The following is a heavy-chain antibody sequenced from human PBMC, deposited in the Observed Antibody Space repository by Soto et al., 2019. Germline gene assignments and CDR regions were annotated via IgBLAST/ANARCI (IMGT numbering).Heavy chain of an antibody. CDR2: IKSKSDGGTT. Sequence: EVQLLESGGGLVKPGGSLRLSCAASGFTFSNAWMSWVRQAPGKGLEWVGRIKSKSDGGTTDYAAPVKGRFTISRDDSKNTLYLQMNSLKTDDTAVYYCTTDLVTSIFGVVTGFEYWGQGTLVTVSS. J-gene: IGHJ4*02. CDR3: TTDLVTSIFGVVTGFEY. D-gene: IGHD3-3*01. CDR1: GFTFSNAW. V-gene: IGHV3-15*01.